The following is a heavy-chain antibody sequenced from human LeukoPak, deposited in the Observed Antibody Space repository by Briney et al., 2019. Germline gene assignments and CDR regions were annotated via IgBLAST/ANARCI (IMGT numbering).Heavy chain of an antibody. V-gene: IGHV4-39*01. CDR1: GGSLSSSSYY. D-gene: IGHD3-10*01. CDR2: IYYSGST. CDR3: AKCRALWFGELPFDY. J-gene: IGHJ4*02. Sequence: SETLSLTCTVSGGSLSSSSYYWGWIRHPPGKGLEWIGSIYYSGSTYYDPSLKSRVTISVDTSKNQFSLKLSSVTAADTAVYYCAKCRALWFGELPFDYWGQGTLVTVSS.